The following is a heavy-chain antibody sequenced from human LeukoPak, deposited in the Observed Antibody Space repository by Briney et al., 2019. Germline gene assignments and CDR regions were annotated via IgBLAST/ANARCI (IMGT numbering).Heavy chain of an antibody. CDR2: IYHSGST. Sequence: SETLSLTCAVSGYSISSGYYWGWSRQPPGKGLGWIGSIYHSGSTYYNPSLKSRVTISVDTSKNQFPLKLSSVTAADTAVYYCARLLTIIYYFDYWGQGTLVTVSS. V-gene: IGHV4-38-2*01. CDR1: GYSISSGYY. CDR3: ARLLTIIYYFDY. D-gene: IGHD3-10*01. J-gene: IGHJ4*02.